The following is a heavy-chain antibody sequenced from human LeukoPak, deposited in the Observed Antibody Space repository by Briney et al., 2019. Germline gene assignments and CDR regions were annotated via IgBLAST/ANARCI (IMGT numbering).Heavy chain of an antibody. CDR3: ARDGHCSSTSCYDGGHYYYYYMDV. CDR2: IKQDGSEK. J-gene: IGHJ6*03. V-gene: IGHV3-7*01. CDR1: GFTFSSYW. Sequence: GGSLRLSCAASGFTFSSYWMSWVRQAPGKGLEWVANIKQDGSEKYYVDSVKGRFTISRDNAKNSLYLQMNSLRAEDTAVYYYARDGHCSSTSCYDGGHYYYYYMDVWGKGTTVTVSS. D-gene: IGHD2-2*01.